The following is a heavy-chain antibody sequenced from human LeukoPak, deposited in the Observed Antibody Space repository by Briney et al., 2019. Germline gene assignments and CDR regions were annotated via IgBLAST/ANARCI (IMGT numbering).Heavy chain of an antibody. CDR2: TYYRSKWYN. V-gene: IGHV6-1*01. Sequence: SQTLSLTCATSGDSVSSNSAAWNWIRQSPSRGLEWLGRTYYRSKWYNDYAVSVKSRITINPDTSKNQFSLQLNSLTPEDTAVYYCASQLLPTTTYFDYWGQGTLVTVSS. CDR3: ASQLLPTTTYFDY. J-gene: IGHJ4*02. CDR1: GDSVSSNSAA. D-gene: IGHD4-17*01.